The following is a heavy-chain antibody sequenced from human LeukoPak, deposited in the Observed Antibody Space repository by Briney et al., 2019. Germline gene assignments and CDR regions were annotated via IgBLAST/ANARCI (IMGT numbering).Heavy chain of an antibody. CDR2: INSDGSST. Sequence: GGSLRLSCAASGFIFRNFWMHWVRQAPGKGLVWVSRINSDGSSTDYADSVKGRFTISRDNAKNTLYLQMNSLRAEDTAVYYCARRYCSGSSCYSGWHFDLWGRGTLVTVSS. CDR3: ARRYCSGSSCYSGWHFDL. CDR1: GFIFRNFW. D-gene: IGHD2-15*01. J-gene: IGHJ2*01. V-gene: IGHV3-74*01.